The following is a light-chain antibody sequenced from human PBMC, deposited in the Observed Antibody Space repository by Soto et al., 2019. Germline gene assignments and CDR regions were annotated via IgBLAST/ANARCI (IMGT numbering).Light chain of an antibody. V-gene: IGKV3-11*01. Sequence: EIVLTQSPATLSLSPGERATLSCRASQSVSSYLAWYQQKPGQAPRLLIYDASNRATGIPARFSSSGSGTDFTLTISSLEPEDSAIYYCQQRSSWHTFGQGTKVEIK. J-gene: IGKJ1*01. CDR3: QQRSSWHT. CDR1: QSVSSY. CDR2: DAS.